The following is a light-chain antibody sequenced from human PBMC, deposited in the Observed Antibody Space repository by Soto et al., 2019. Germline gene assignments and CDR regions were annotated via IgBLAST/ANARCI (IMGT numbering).Light chain of an antibody. CDR1: QSVSSS. CDR3: QQYNNWPIT. CDR2: GAS. J-gene: IGKJ5*01. V-gene: IGKV3-15*01. Sequence: EIVLTQSPGTLSLSPGERATLSCRASQSVSSSFLAWYQQKPGQPPRLLIYGASTRATGIPARFSGSGSETDFTLTISSLRSEDSAVYHCQQYNNWPITFGQGTRLEIK.